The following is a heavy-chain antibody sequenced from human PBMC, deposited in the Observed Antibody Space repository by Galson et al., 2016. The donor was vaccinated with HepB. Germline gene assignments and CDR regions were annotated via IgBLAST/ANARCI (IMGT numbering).Heavy chain of an antibody. CDR2: VSYDGTKK. J-gene: IGHJ2*01. CDR3: AKDGGLGYWYFDF. Sequence: SLRLSCAASGFNFRNFGIHWVRQAPGKGLEWVAVVSYDGTKKYYANSVKGRFTISRDYSKNTVYLEMNDLRTDDTAVYYCAKDGGLGYWYFDFWGRGTLVTVSS. CDR1: GFNFRNFG. D-gene: IGHD3-16*01. V-gene: IGHV3-30*18.